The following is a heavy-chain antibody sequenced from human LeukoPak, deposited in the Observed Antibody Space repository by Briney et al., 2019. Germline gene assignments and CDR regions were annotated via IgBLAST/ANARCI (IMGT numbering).Heavy chain of an antibody. J-gene: IGHJ4*02. D-gene: IGHD4-17*01. Sequence: SETLSLTCAVSGVSFNDYYWSWVRQTPGRGLEWIGEINHSGYTNDSPSLKSRVTLSTDTSRKQFSLNLRSVTVADTGIYYCTRMTTGHDYWGQGTLVTVSS. V-gene: IGHV4-34*01. CDR1: GVSFNDYY. CDR3: TRMTTGHDY. CDR2: INHSGYT.